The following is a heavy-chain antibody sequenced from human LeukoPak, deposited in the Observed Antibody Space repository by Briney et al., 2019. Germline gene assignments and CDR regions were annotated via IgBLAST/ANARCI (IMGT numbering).Heavy chain of an antibody. D-gene: IGHD3-10*01. V-gene: IGHV3-23*01. CDR3: AKDGLLWFGEDY. J-gene: IGHJ4*02. CDR1: GFTFSSYA. CDR2: ISGSGGST. Sequence: GRSLRLSCAASGFTFSSYAMSWVRQAPGKGLEWVSAISGSGGSTYYADSVKGRFTISRDNSKNTLYLQMNSLRAEDTAVYYCAKDGLLWFGEDYWGQGTLVTVSS.